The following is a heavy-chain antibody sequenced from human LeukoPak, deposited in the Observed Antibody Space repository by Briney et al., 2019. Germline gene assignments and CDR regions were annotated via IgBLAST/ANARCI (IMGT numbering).Heavy chain of an antibody. CDR3: ATDFYDST. CDR2: IRSNSDGGTI. CDR1: GFTFSNAW. D-gene: IGHD3-22*01. Sequence: GGPLRLSCATSGFTFSNAWMNWVRQAPGKGLEWVGRIRSNSDGGTIDYAAPVKGRFTLSRDDSKTTLYLQMNSLQTEDTAVYYCATDFYDSTWGQGTLVTVSS. J-gene: IGHJ5*02. V-gene: IGHV3-15*07.